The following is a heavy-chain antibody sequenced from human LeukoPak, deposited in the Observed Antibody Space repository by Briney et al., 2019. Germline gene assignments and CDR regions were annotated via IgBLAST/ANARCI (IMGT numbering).Heavy chain of an antibody. CDR3: ARNYYGSGSYWTFDI. CDR2: ISSSSSYI. D-gene: IGHD3-10*01. J-gene: IGHJ3*02. Sequence: GGSLRLSCAASGFTFSSYSMNWVRQASWKRLECVSSISSSSSYIYYADSVKGRFTISRDNAKNSLYLQMNSLRAEDTAVYYCARNYYGSGSYWTFDIWGQGTMVTVSS. V-gene: IGHV3-21*01. CDR1: GFTFSSYS.